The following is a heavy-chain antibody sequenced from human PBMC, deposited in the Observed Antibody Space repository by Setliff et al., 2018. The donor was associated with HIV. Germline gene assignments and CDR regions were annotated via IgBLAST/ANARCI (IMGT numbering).Heavy chain of an antibody. Sequence: GGSLRLSCAASGFTFSYYGMHWVRQAPGKGLEWVAVTWSDGNKRYYADSVKGRFTISRDNSKNTVYLQMDSLRAEDTAVYYCARDDDATSHYSRFDYWGQGTPVTAPQ. J-gene: IGHJ4*02. D-gene: IGHD1-26*01. V-gene: IGHV3-33*01. CDR2: TWSDGNKR. CDR3: ARDDDATSHYSRFDY. CDR1: GFTFSYYG.